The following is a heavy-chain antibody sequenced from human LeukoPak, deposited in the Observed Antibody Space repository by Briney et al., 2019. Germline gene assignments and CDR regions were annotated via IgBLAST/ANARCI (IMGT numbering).Heavy chain of an antibody. CDR1: GGSISSSSYY. J-gene: IGHJ4*02. Sequence: SETLSLTCTVSGGSISSSSYYWGWIRQPPGKGLEWIGSIYYSGSTYYNPSLKSRVTISADTSKNQFSLKLTSVTAADTAVYYCARHVEQRLTPFDYWGQGILVTVSS. CDR3: ARHVEQRLTPFDY. CDR2: IYYSGST. V-gene: IGHV4-39*01. D-gene: IGHD6-19*01.